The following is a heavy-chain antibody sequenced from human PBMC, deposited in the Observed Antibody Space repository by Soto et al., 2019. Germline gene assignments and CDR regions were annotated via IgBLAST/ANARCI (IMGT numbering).Heavy chain of an antibody. V-gene: IGHV6-1*01. CDR1: GDSVSSNSAA. D-gene: IGHD3-3*01. CDR3: AKDAGVYDFWSGYPFDY. Sequence: PSQTLSLTCAISGDSVSSNSAAWNWIRLSPSRGLEWLARTYYRSRWYNDYAVFVRSRITVNPDTSKNQFSLQLTSVTPEDTAVYYCAKDAGVYDFWSGYPFDYWGQGTRVTVSS. J-gene: IGHJ4*02. CDR2: TYYRSRWYN.